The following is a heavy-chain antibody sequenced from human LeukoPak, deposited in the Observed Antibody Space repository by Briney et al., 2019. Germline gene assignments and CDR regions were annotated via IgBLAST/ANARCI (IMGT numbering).Heavy chain of an antibody. J-gene: IGHJ5*02. CDR2: IYYSGST. V-gene: IGHV4-59*12. Sequence: SETLSLTRTVSGGSISSYYWSWIRQPPGKGLEWIGYIYYSGSTNYNPSLKSRVTISVDTSRNQFSLKLSSVTAADTAVYYCARSPLAFYDSSGYPRVWFDPWGQGTLVTVSS. D-gene: IGHD3-22*01. CDR1: GGSISSYY. CDR3: ARSPLAFYDSSGYPRVWFDP.